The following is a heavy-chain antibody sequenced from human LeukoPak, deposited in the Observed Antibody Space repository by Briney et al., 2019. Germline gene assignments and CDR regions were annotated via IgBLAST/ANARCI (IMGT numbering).Heavy chain of an antibody. V-gene: IGHV3-30*18. Sequence: GGSLRLSCAASGFTFSSYGMNWVRQAPGKGLEWVAVMSYDGTNKFYADSVEGRFTISRDNSKNTVYLQMNSLRAEDTAVYYCANGGWYGGRASPDYWGQGTLVTVSS. D-gene: IGHD6-19*01. J-gene: IGHJ4*02. CDR3: ANGGWYGGRASPDY. CDR2: MSYDGTNK. CDR1: GFTFSSYG.